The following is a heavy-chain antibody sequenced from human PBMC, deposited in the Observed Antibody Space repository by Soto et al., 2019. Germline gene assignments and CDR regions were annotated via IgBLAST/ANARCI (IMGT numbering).Heavy chain of an antibody. J-gene: IGHJ4*02. Sequence: QVQLVQSGDEVKKPGASVKVSCKASDYTLTSYGFSWVRQAPGQGLEWKGRISVYNGNTNYAQRPQGRVTMTTDTSTSTAYMELRSLRSDDTAVYYCARGTTGETGNYSGQGTLVTVSS. CDR2: ISVYNGNT. D-gene: IGHD4-17*01. V-gene: IGHV1-18*01. CDR3: ARGTTGETGNY. CDR1: DYTLTSYG.